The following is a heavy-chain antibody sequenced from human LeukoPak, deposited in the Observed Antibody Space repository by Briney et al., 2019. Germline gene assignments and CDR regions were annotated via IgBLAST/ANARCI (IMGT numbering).Heavy chain of an antibody. D-gene: IGHD3-22*01. CDR2: IIPIFGTA. J-gene: IGHJ4*02. V-gene: IGHV1-69*13. CDR1: GYTFTSYD. Sequence: SVKVSCKASGYTFTSYDFNWVRQATGQRLEWMGGIIPIFGTANYAQKFQGRVTITADESTSTAYMELSSLRSEDTAVYYCAREDSSGGNDSIHWGQGTLVTVSS. CDR3: AREDSSGGNDSIH.